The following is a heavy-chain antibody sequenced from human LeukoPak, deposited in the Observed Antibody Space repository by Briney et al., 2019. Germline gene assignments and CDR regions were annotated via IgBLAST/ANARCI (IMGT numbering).Heavy chain of an antibody. V-gene: IGHV1-2*02. D-gene: IGHD2-15*01. CDR2: INPNSGGT. CDR1: GYTFTGYY. Sequence: ASVTVSCKASGYTFTGYYMHWVRQATGQGLEWMGWINPNSGGTNYAQKFQGRVTMTRDTSISTAYMELSRLRSDDTAVYYCARGGVVVAATGGFEDYWGQGTLVTVSS. CDR3: ARGGVVVAATGGFEDY. J-gene: IGHJ4*02.